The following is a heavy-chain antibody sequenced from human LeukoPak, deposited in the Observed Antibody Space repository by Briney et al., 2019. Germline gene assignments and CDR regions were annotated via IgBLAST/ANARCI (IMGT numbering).Heavy chain of an antibody. V-gene: IGHV3-7*03. Sequence: GGSLRLSCAASGFTFSSYAMSWVRQAPGKGLEWVANIKEDGSEKYYVDSVKGRFTISRDNSKNTLYLQMNSLRAEDTAVYYCAKVGDGYYAGAFDIWGQGTMVTVSS. CDR1: GFTFSSYA. D-gene: IGHD5-24*01. J-gene: IGHJ3*02. CDR3: AKVGDGYYAGAFDI. CDR2: IKEDGSEK.